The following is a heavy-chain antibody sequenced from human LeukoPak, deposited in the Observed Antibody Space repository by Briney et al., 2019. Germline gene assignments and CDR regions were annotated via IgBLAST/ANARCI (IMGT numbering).Heavy chain of an antibody. CDR3: ARGDPIYDFWSGGDY. CDR1: GFTFRTYE. Sequence: GGSLRLSCAASGFTFRTYEMNWVRQAPGKGLEWVSYISSSGSTIYYADSVKGRITISRDNAKNSLSLQMNSLRAEDTAVYYCARGDPIYDFWSGGDYWGQGSLVTVSS. CDR2: ISSSGSTI. D-gene: IGHD3-3*01. J-gene: IGHJ4*02. V-gene: IGHV3-48*03.